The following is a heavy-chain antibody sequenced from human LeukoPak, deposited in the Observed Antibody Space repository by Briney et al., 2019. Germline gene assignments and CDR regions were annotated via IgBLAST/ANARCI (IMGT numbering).Heavy chain of an antibody. V-gene: IGHV3-48*02. Sequence: GGSLRLSCAVSGLTFSSYNMNWVRQAPGKGLEWVSYISNSGSMIYYADSVKGRFTLSRDNAKNSLYLQMNSLRDEDTAVYYCARGPISGWSADYWGQGTLVTVSS. CDR2: ISNSGSMI. CDR1: GLTFSSYN. J-gene: IGHJ4*02. CDR3: ARGPISGWSADY. D-gene: IGHD6-19*01.